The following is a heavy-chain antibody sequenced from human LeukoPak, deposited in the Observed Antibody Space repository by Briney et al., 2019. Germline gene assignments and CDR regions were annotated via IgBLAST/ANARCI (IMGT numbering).Heavy chain of an antibody. V-gene: IGHV1-2*02. D-gene: IGHD3-9*01. CDR2: IKPSSGGA. Sequence: EASVNVSCKTSGYTFTGYYMFWVRQAPGQGLEWMGWIKPSSGGAKSAQKFQDRVTMTRDPSISTFYLEVTRLTSDDTAVYYCTRGGNDWFYNYFDPWGQGTLVTVSS. CDR3: TRGGNDWFYNYFDP. J-gene: IGHJ5*02. CDR1: GYTFTGYY.